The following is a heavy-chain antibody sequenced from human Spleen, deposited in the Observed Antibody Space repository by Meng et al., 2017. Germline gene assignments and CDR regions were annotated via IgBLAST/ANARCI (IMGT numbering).Heavy chain of an antibody. V-gene: IGHV4-39*01. CDR2: SYYSGSP. CDR3: ARRPTGIDY. D-gene: IGHD2-8*02. Sequence: QLQLQESGPGLVTPSETLSLTCTVSGGSINSSNYYWGWIRQPPRKGLVWIGRSYYSGSPYNNPSLKSRVTISVDTSKNRFSLKVSSVTAADTAVYYCARRPTGIDYWGQGTLVTVSS. CDR1: GGSINSSNYY. J-gene: IGHJ4*02.